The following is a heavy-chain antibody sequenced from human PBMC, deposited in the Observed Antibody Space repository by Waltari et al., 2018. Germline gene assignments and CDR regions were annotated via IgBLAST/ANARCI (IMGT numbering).Heavy chain of an antibody. J-gene: IGHJ4*02. CDR1: GYPPTSYD. V-gene: IGHV1-8*02. CDR3: ARGKGEFDY. CDR2: MNPNSGNT. Sequence: QVQLVQSGAEVKKPGASVKVSCKSSGYPPTSYDINWLRQAPGQGLEWMGWMNPNSGNTGYAQKFQGRVTITRNTSINTAYMELDSLRSEDTAVYYCARGKGEFDYWGQGTLVTVSS. D-gene: IGHD3-10*01.